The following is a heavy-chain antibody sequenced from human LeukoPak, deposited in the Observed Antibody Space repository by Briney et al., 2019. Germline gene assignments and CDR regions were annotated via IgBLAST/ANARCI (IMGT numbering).Heavy chain of an antibody. D-gene: IGHD3-22*01. CDR1: GFFFSNYA. CDR2: IIGSGYRT. Sequence: GRSLRLSCSASGFFFSNYAMAWVRHDPGKGLEWVSAIIGSGYRTEYADSVKGRFTISRDNSKNTLYLQMNKLRAEDTALYYCAKDAFNYDGRTDMYHSDNWGQGTRVAVSS. CDR3: AKDAFNYDGRTDMYHSDN. J-gene: IGHJ4*02. V-gene: IGHV3-23*01.